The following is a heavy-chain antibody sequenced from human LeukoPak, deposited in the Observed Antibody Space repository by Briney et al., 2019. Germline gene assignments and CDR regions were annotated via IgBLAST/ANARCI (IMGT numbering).Heavy chain of an antibody. Sequence: PSQTLSLTCTVSGGSISSGDYYWSWIRQPPGKGLEWIGYIYYSGSTYYNPSLKSRVTISVDTSKNQFSLKLSSVTAADTAVYYCARQEHSGYDSANWFDPWGQGTLVTVSS. CDR2: IYYSGST. J-gene: IGHJ5*02. D-gene: IGHD5-12*01. CDR1: GGSISSGDYY. CDR3: ARQEHSGYDSANWFDP. V-gene: IGHV4-30-4*01.